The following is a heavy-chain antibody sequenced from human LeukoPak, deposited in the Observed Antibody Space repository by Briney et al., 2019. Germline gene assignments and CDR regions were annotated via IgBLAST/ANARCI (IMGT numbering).Heavy chain of an antibody. CDR3: ARDQGYSDAFDI. CDR2: INSDGSST. D-gene: IGHD5-18*01. V-gene: IGHV3-74*01. CDR1: GFIFSSYW. Sequence: GGSLRLSCAASGFIFSSYWMHWVRQAPGKGLVWVSRINSDGSSTSYADSVKGRFTISRDNAKNTLYLQMNSLRVEDTAVYYCARDQGYSDAFDIWGQGTMVTVSS. J-gene: IGHJ3*02.